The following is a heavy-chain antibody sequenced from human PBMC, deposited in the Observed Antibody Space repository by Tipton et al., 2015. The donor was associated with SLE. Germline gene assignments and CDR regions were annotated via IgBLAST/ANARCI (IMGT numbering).Heavy chain of an antibody. V-gene: IGHV4-34*01. Sequence: TLSLTCAVYGGSSSGYYWSWIRQPPGKGLEWIGEINHSGSTNYNPSLKSRVTISVDTSKNQFSLKLSSVTAADTAVYYCARVAGWIEDAFDIWGQGTMVTVSS. CDR1: GGSSSGYY. J-gene: IGHJ3*02. CDR3: ARVAGWIEDAFDI. D-gene: IGHD2-2*03. CDR2: INHSGST.